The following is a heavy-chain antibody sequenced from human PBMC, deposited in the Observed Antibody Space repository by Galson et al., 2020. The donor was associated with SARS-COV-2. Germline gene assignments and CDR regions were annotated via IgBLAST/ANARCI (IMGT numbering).Heavy chain of an antibody. J-gene: IGHJ4*02. CDR3: ARERSAVDPLSSCFDF. CDR2: ISYDGSNR. D-gene: IGHD3-9*01. V-gene: IGHV3-30-3*01. CDR1: GFAFSGYA. Sequence: GGSLILSCAASGFAFSGYAIHWVRQAPGKGLEWVASISYDGSNRKYTDSLKGRFTISRDNSNNTLSLQMNSLRPDDTAVYYCARERSAVDPLSSCFDFWGQGTPVTVSS.